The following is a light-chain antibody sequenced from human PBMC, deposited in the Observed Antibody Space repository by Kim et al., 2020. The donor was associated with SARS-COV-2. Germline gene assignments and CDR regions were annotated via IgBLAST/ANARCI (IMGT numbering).Light chain of an antibody. V-gene: IGKV1-27*01. CDR1: QGISSY. J-gene: IGKJ3*01. CDR3: QKYNSVPLT. CDR2: AAY. Sequence: ASVGDRVTISCRASQGISSYLAWYQQKPGKVPKLLIYAAYTLQSGVPSRFSGSGSGTDFTLTISSLQPEDVATYYCQKYNSVPLTVGPGTKVDIK.